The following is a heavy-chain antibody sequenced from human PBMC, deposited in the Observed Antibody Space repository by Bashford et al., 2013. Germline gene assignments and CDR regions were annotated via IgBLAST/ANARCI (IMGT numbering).Heavy chain of an antibody. CDR2: INPSGGST. Sequence: WVRQAPGQGLEWMGIINPSGGSTSYAQKFQGRVTMTRDTSTSTVYMELSSLRSEDTAVYYCARDPTVGATPGYYGMDVWGQGTTVTVSS. J-gene: IGHJ6*02. V-gene: IGHV1-46*01. D-gene: IGHD1-26*01. CDR3: ARDPTVGATPGYYGMDV.